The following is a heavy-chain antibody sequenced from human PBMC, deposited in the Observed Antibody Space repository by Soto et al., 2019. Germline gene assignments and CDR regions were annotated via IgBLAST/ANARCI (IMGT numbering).Heavy chain of an antibody. V-gene: IGHV1-18*04. J-gene: IGHJ4*02. CDR2: ISAYNGST. D-gene: IGHD1-1*01. CDR1: GYTFTSYG. CDR3: VRAETFYPGNTFDY. Sequence: ASVKVSCKASGYTFTSYGISWVRQAPGQGLEWMGWISAYNGSTNYAQKLQGRVTMTTDTSTSTAYMELRSLRSDDTAVYYCVRAETFYPGNTFDYWGQGAMVTAPQ.